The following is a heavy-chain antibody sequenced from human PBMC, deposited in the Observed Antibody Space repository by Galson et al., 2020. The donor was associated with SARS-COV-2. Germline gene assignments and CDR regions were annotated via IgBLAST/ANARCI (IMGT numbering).Heavy chain of an antibody. CDR1: AGSFTGYY. CDR2: IHHSGSP. D-gene: IGHD3-3*01. CDR3: PRDRYYDFLSGYYTRSDGWFDP. Sequence: SETLSLTCAVYAGSFTGYYWSWIRQPPGKGLEWIGEIHHSGSPNYNPSLKSRVPISVDTSKNQFSLKLSSVTAADTAVYYCPRDRYYDFLSGYYTRSDGWFDPWGQGTLVTGSP. J-gene: IGHJ5*02. V-gene: IGHV4-34*01.